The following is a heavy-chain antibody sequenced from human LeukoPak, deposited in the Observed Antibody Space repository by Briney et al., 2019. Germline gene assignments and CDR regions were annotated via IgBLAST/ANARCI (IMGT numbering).Heavy chain of an antibody. D-gene: IGHD5-12*01. CDR1: GFTFSSYW. V-gene: IGHV3-7*01. Sequence: GGSLRLSCAASGFTFSSYWMSWVRQAPGKGLEWVANIKQDGSEKYYVDSVKGRFTISRDNAKNSLYLQMNSLRAEDTAVYYCARVLVDMGRSGFDYWGQGTLVTVSS. CDR2: IKQDGSEK. CDR3: ARVLVDMGRSGFDY. J-gene: IGHJ4*02.